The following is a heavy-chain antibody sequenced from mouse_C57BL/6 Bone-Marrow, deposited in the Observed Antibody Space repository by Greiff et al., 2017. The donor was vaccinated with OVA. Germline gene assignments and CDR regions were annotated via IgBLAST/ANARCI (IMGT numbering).Heavy chain of an antibody. D-gene: IGHD4-1*01. CDR2: ITHSGET. J-gene: IGHJ3*01. CDR3: AGELAWFAY. CDR1: GFPITSGYY. Sequence: VMLVESGPGLVKPSQSLFLTFSITGFPITSGYYWIWIRQSPGKPLEWMGYITHSGETFYNPSLQSPISITRETSKNQFFLQLNSVTTEDTAMYYCAGELAWFAYWGQGTLVTVSA. V-gene: IGHV12-3*01.